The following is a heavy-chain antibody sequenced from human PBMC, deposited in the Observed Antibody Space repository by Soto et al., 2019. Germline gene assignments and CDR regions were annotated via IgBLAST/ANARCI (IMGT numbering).Heavy chain of an antibody. Sequence: SETLSLTCAVYGGSFSGYYWSWIRQPPGKGLEWIGEINRSGSTNYNPSLKSRVTISVDTSKNQFSLKLSSVTAADTAVYYCARRRGVYYDSSGYRPLDYWGQGTLVTVSS. V-gene: IGHV4-34*01. D-gene: IGHD3-22*01. J-gene: IGHJ4*02. CDR2: INRSGST. CDR1: GGSFSGYY. CDR3: ARRRGVYYDSSGYRPLDY.